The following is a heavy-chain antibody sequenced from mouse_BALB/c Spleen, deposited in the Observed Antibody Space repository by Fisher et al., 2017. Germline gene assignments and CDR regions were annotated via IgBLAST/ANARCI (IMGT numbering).Heavy chain of an antibody. Sequence: RFTISRDNARNILYLQMSSLRSEDTAMYYCARGPNFSYRYYAMDYWGQGTSVTVSS. J-gene: IGHJ4*01. CDR3: ARGPNFSYRYYAMDY. V-gene: IGHV5-6-5*01. D-gene: IGHD2-12*01.